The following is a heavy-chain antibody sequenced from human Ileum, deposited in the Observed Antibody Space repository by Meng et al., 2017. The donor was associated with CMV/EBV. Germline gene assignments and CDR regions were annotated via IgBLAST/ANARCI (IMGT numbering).Heavy chain of an antibody. CDR3: ARASPQRRFLSY. D-gene: IGHD3-3*01. V-gene: IGHV4-34*01. Sequence: QLDVVLLMPAGPLVLIFAVQGSAFSDYYWTWIRQFPGKGLEWIGEINHRGNTNYNPSLKSRVTISIDTSRNQFSLKLTSVNATDKAVYYCARASPQRRFLSYWGQGTLVTVSS. J-gene: IGHJ4*02. CDR2: INHRGNT. CDR1: GSAFSDYY.